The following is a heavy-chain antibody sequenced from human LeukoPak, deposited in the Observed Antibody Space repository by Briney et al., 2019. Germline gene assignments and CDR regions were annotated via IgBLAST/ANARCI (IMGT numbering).Heavy chain of an antibody. J-gene: IGHJ4*02. CDR3: ARDPHNPGPIDY. Sequence: GGSLRLSCAASGFTFSNYAMTWVRQAPGKGLEWVSSISGNNNYIYYADSVGGRFTISRDNARDSLFLQMDSLRAEDTAVYYCARDPHNPGPIDYWGQGTLVTVSS. CDR1: GFTFSNYA. CDR2: ISGNNNYI. V-gene: IGHV3-21*01.